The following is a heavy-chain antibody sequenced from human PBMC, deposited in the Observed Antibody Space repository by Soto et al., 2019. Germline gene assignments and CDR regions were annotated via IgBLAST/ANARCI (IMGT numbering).Heavy chain of an antibody. V-gene: IGHV3-30*18. Sequence: QVQLVESGGGVVQPGRSLRLSCAASGFPFSSYGMNWVRQAPGKGLEWVAFISYDGISEYYADSVKGRFTISRDNSKNTLFLQMNSLRTEDTAVYHCAKDRVTTGWYKWSWFDPWGQGTLVAVSS. CDR2: ISYDGISE. D-gene: IGHD6-19*01. J-gene: IGHJ5*02. CDR3: AKDRVTTGWYKWSWFDP. CDR1: GFPFSSYG.